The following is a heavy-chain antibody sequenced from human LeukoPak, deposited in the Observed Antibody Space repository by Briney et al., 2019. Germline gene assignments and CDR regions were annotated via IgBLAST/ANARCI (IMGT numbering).Heavy chain of an antibody. D-gene: IGHD3-3*01. Sequence: GSLRLSCAASGFTFSTYWMSWVRQAPGKGLEWVANMKQDGSEKYYVDSVKGRFTISRDNAKNSLYLQMNSLRAEDTAVYYCARGYSPYYDFWSGYHFDYWGQGTLVTVSS. J-gene: IGHJ4*02. V-gene: IGHV3-7*01. CDR2: MKQDGSEK. CDR3: ARGYSPYYDFWSGYHFDY. CDR1: GFTFSTYW.